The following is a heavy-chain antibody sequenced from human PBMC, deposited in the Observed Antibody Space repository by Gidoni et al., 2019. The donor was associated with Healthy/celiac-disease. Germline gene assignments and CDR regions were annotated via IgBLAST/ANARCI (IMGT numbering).Heavy chain of an antibody. CDR3: ASSPIYCSSTSCYKVFDY. D-gene: IGHD2-2*02. J-gene: IGHJ4*02. CDR2: IYYSGST. V-gene: IGHV4-30-4*01. CDR1: GGSISSGDYY. Sequence: QVQLQESGPGLVKPSQTLSLPCTVSGGSISSGDYYWSWIRQPPGKGLEWIGYIYYSGSTYYNPSLKSRVTISVDTSKNQFSLKLSSVTAADTAVYYCASSPIYCSSTSCYKVFDYWGQGTLVTVSS.